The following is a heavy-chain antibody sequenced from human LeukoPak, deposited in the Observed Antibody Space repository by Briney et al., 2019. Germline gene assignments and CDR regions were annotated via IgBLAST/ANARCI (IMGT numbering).Heavy chain of an antibody. CDR3: AKDSGSYSLYFHH. Sequence: GGSLRLSCAASGFTFDDYTMHWVRQAPGKGLEWVSLISWDGGRTYYAASVKGRFTISRDNSKNSLYLQMNSLRTEGTALYYCAKDSGSYSLYFHHWGQGTLVTVSS. CDR2: ISWDGGRT. CDR1: GFTFDDYT. V-gene: IGHV3-43*01. J-gene: IGHJ1*01. D-gene: IGHD1-26*01.